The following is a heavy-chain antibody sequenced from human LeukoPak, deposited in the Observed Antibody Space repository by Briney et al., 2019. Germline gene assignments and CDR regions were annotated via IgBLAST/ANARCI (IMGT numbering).Heavy chain of an antibody. V-gene: IGHV3-7*01. D-gene: IGHD2-2*01. CDR3: AKDPYCSSTSCYPYYYGSGSYEDY. Sequence: GGSLRLSCAASGFTFSSYWMSWVRQAPGKGLEWVANIKQDGSEKYYVDSVKGRFTISRDNAKNSLYLQMNSLRAEDTAVYYCAKDPYCSSTSCYPYYYGSGSYEDYWGQGTLVTVSS. J-gene: IGHJ4*02. CDR1: GFTFSSYW. CDR2: IKQDGSEK.